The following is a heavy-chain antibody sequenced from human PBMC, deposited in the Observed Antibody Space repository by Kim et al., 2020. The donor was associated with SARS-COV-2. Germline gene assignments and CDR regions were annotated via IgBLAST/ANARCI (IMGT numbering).Heavy chain of an antibody. Sequence: GGSLRLSCVASGFPFPPSPLPFFRPSPFPFLYCFSFISCCCVSTYYADSVKGRFTISRDSSKNTLYLQMNSLRVDDTALYYCAKELRVTTQPTGGDFFASWGQGTLVTVSS. V-gene: IGHV3-23*01. D-gene: IGHD4-17*01. J-gene: IGHJ5*02. CDR1: GFPFPPSP. CDR2: ISCCCVST. CDR3: AKELRVTTQPTGGDFFAS.